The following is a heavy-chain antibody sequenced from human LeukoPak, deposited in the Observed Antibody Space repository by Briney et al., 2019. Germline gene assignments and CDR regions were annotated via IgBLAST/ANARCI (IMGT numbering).Heavy chain of an antibody. J-gene: IGHJ1*01. D-gene: IGHD6-19*01. CDR2: IASDGSHT. CDR1: GFTFSTYF. Sequence: GRSLRLSCAASGFTFSTYFMHWVRQAPGKGLEWVADIASDGSHTFYVESVKGRFTISRDNSKNTLYLQMNSLRAEDTAVYYCARDPRRQWLYTFQHWGQGTLVTVSS. CDR3: ARDPRRQWLYTFQH. V-gene: IGHV3-30*14.